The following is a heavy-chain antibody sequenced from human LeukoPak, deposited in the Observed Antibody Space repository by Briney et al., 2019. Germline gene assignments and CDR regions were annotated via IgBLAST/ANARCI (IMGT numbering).Heavy chain of an antibody. D-gene: IGHD2-2*01. CDR3: ARDYCSTTSCLDF. CDR2: ISGSGGST. Sequence: GGSLRLSCAASGFTFSSYAMSWVRQAPGKGLEWVSAISGSGGSTYYADSAKGRFTISRDDSKNMLYLQMNSLRGDDTAFYYCARDYCSTTSCLDFWGQGTLVTVSS. CDR1: GFTFSSYA. J-gene: IGHJ4*02. V-gene: IGHV3-23*01.